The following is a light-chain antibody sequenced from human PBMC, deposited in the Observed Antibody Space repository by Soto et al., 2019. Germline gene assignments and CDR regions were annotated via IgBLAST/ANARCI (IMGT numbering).Light chain of an antibody. V-gene: IGKV1-5*03. CDR2: RAS. Sequence: DIQMTQSASTLSASLGDRVTITWRASQNISFWLAWYQQKPGKAPKVLVHRASNLENGVPSRFSGSGSGTEFTLTISSLQPEDFATYFCQEYGTSFTWTFGQGTKVDIK. J-gene: IGKJ1*01. CDR1: QNISFW. CDR3: QEYGTSFTWT.